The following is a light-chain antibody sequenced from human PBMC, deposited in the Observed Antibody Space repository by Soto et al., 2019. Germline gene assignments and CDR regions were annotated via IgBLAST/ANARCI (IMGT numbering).Light chain of an antibody. V-gene: IGKV1-9*01. Sequence: DIQLTQSPSFLSASVGDRVTITCRASQGIRTYLAWYQQKPGKAPNLLVYAASTLQSGVPSRFSGSGSGTEFTLTISSLQPEDFASYYCQQLSSYPLTFGGGTKVEI. J-gene: IGKJ4*01. CDR1: QGIRTY. CDR2: AAS. CDR3: QQLSSYPLT.